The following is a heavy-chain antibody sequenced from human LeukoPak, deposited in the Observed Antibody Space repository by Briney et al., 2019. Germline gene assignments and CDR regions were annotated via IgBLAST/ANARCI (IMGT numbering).Heavy chain of an antibody. V-gene: IGHV4-61*01. J-gene: IGHJ3*02. CDR3: ARAWDSSGYRGAFHI. CDR1: GGSVSSGSYY. CDR2: IYYSGST. Sequence: SETLSLTCTVSGGSVSSGSYYWSWIRQPPGKGLEWIGYIYYSGSTSYNPSLKSRVTISIDTSKNQFSLKLTSVTAADTAVYYCARAWDSSGYRGAFHIWGQGTMVTVSS. D-gene: IGHD3-22*01.